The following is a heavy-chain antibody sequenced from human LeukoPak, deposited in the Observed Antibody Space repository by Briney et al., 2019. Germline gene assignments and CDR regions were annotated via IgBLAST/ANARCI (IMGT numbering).Heavy chain of an antibody. Sequence: ASVKVSCKASGYTFTGYYMYWVRQAPGQGLEWVGWINPNSGGTNYAQKFQGRVTMTRDTSISTAYMELSRLGSDDTAVYYCARGTHYYDPPDYWGQGTLVTVSS. CDR1: GYTFTGYY. D-gene: IGHD3-22*01. CDR2: INPNSGGT. CDR3: ARGTHYYDPPDY. V-gene: IGHV1-2*02. J-gene: IGHJ4*02.